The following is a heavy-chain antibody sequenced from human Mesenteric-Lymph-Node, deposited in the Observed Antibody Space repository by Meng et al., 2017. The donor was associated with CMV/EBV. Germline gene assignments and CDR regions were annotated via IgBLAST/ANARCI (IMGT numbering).Heavy chain of an antibody. CDR1: GGSISSSSYC. Sequence: SGGSISSSSYCWGWIRQPPGKGLEWIGSIYYSGSTYYNPSLKSRVTISVDTSKNQFSLKLSSVTAADTAVYYCARQYGGSSTYFDYWGQGTLVTVSS. J-gene: IGHJ4*02. CDR3: ARQYGGSSTYFDY. D-gene: IGHD1-26*01. CDR2: IYYSGST. V-gene: IGHV4-39*01.